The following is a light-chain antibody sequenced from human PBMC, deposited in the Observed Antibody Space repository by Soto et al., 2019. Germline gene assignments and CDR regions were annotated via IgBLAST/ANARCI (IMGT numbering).Light chain of an antibody. CDR2: KVS. CDR3: QQYKSSWT. CDR1: QIIDTW. J-gene: IGKJ1*01. V-gene: IGKV1-5*03. Sequence: DIHITQSPSTLSASVGDRVTITCRASQIIDTWLAWYQQKPGKVPKVLISKVSNLESGVPSRFSGSGSGTEFTLTISCLQPDDFATYYCQQYKSSWTFGQGTKVDIK.